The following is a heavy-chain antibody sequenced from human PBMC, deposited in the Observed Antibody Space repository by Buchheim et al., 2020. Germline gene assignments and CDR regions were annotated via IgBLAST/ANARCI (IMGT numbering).Heavy chain of an antibody. J-gene: IGHJ6*02. CDR2: ISSSSSYT. CDR3: ARDGVAGWPDYYYYYGMDV. Sequence: QVQLVESGGGLVKPGGSLRLSCAASGFTFSDYYMSWIRQAPGKGLEWVAYISSSSSYTNYADSVKGRFTISRDNAKYSLYLQINSMRAEDTAVYYCARDGVAGWPDYYYYYGMDVWGQGTT. V-gene: IGHV3-11*06. D-gene: IGHD6-19*01. CDR1: GFTFSDYY.